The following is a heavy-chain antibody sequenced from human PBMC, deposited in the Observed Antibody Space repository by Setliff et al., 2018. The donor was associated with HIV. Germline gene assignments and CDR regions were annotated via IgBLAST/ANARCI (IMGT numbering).Heavy chain of an antibody. V-gene: IGHV4-4*09. CDR2: IYTSGST. CDR1: GGSISGYY. CDR3: ARRIQLRDSSGRSCWTFDI. Sequence: SETLSLTCTVSGGSISGYYRSWIRQPPGKGLEWIGYIYTSGSTNYNPSLKSRVTISVDTSKNQFSLKLRSVTAADTAVYYCARRIQLRDSSGRSCWTFDIWGQGTMVTVS. D-gene: IGHD2-15*01. J-gene: IGHJ3*02.